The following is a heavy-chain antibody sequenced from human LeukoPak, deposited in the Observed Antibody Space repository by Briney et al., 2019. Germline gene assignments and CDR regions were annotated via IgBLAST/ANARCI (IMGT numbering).Heavy chain of an antibody. V-gene: IGHV1-3*01. J-gene: IGHJ4*02. CDR3: ARSIVVVPAARGFDY. D-gene: IGHD2-2*01. CDR1: GYTLTSYA. Sequence: GASVKVSCKAAGYTLTSYAMHWVRQAPGQRLEWMGWINAGNGNTKYSQKFQGRVTITRDTSASTAYMELSSLRSEDTAVYYCARSIVVVPAARGFDYWGQGTLVTVSS. CDR2: INAGNGNT.